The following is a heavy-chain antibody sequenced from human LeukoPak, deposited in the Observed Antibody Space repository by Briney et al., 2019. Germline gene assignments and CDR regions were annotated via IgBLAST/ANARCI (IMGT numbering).Heavy chain of an antibody. CDR1: GGSLNSTNW. D-gene: IGHD1-26*01. Sequence: IPSETLSLTCAVSGGSLNSTNWWSWVRQAPGKGLEWIGEIYHSGTTSYNPSLKSRVTISVDTSKNQFSLKLSSVTAADTAVYYCARGTKSGSYYEDYWGQGTLVTVSS. CDR3: ARGTKSGSYYEDY. J-gene: IGHJ4*02. CDR2: IYHSGTT. V-gene: IGHV4-4*02.